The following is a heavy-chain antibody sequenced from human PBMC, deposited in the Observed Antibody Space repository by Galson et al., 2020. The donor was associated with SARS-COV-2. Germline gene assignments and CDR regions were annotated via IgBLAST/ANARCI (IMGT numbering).Heavy chain of an antibody. Sequence: GGSLRLSCAASGFTFSSYWMSWVRQAPGKGLEWVANIKQDGSEKYYVDSVKGRFTISRDNAKNSLYLQMNSLRAEDTAVYYCARITDYYDSSGHDYWGQGTLVTVSS. D-gene: IGHD3-22*01. CDR3: ARITDYYDSSGHDY. V-gene: IGHV3-7*03. CDR1: GFTFSSYW. J-gene: IGHJ4*02. CDR2: IKQDGSEK.